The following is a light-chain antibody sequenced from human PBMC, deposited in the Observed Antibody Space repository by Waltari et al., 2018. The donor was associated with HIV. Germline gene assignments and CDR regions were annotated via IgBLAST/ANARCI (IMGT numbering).Light chain of an antibody. CDR1: STNIGNDF. CDR2: ENY. CDR3: GTWDRGLGAAV. J-gene: IGLJ3*02. Sequence: QSVLTQPPSVSSAPGQKVTISCSGSSTNIGNDFVSWYQQIPGAAPKLLIYENYMRPSGIPDRFSGSRSGTSATLGITGLQTGDEAVYYCGTWDRGLGAAVFGGGTKLTVL. V-gene: IGLV1-51*01.